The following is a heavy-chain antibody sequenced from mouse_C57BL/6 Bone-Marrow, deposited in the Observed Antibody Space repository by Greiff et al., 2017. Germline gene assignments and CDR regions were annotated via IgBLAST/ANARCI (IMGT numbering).Heavy chain of an antibody. J-gene: IGHJ3*01. CDR1: GFTFSDYG. V-gene: IGHV5-15*01. Sequence: DVMLVESGGGLVQPGGSLKLSCAASGFTFSDYGMAWVRQAPRKGPEWVAFISNLAYSIYYADTVTGRFTISRENAKNTLYREMSSLRSEDTAMYYCARHEGYYYGSSFAYWGQGTLVTVSA. CDR2: ISNLAYSI. CDR3: ARHEGYYYGSSFAY. D-gene: IGHD1-1*01.